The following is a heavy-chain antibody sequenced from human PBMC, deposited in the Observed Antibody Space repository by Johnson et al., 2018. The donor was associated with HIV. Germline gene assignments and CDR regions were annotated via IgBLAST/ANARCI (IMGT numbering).Heavy chain of an antibody. V-gene: IGHV3-30*03. CDR3: ARGAAFDI. Sequence: QVQLVESGVGVVQPGRSLRLSCAVSGFTFRSYGVHWVRQAPGKGLEWVAVISYDGSSKYYADSVKDRFTISRDNFKNTLYLQMNSLKVEDTAVYYCARGAAFDIWGQGTMVIVSS. CDR2: ISYDGSSK. J-gene: IGHJ3*02. CDR1: GFTFRSYG.